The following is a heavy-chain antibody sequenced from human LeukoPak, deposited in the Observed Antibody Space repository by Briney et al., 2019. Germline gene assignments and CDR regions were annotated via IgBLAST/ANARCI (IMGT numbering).Heavy chain of an antibody. CDR2: IYYSGST. CDR1: GGSFSSYY. CDR3: ARSGQLGYVNWFDP. D-gene: IGHD6-6*01. Sequence: TSETLSLTCTVSGGSFSSYYWSWIRQPPGKGLEWIGYIYYSGSTNYNPSLKSRLTISLDTSKNQFSLKLSSVTSADTAVYYCARSGQLGYVNWFDPWGQGTLVTVSS. V-gene: IGHV4-59*01. J-gene: IGHJ5*02.